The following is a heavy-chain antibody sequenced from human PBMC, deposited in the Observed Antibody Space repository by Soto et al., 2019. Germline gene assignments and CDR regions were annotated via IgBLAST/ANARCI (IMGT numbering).Heavy chain of an antibody. D-gene: IGHD4-17*01. CDR2: ISAYNGNT. J-gene: IGHJ6*02. CDR3: ARDAAHDYGDYYYYGMDV. Sequence: QVQLVQSGAEVKKPGASVKVSCKASGYTFTSYGISWVRQAPGQGLEWMGWISAYNGNTNYAQKLQGRVTMTTDTSTSRAYIELRSVRSDDTAVYYCARDAAHDYGDYYYYGMDVWGQGTTVTVSS. CDR1: GYTFTSYG. V-gene: IGHV1-18*01.